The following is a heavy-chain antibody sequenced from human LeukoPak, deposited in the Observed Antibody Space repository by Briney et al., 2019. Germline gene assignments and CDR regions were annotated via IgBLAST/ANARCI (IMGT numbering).Heavy chain of an antibody. D-gene: IGHD3-3*01. J-gene: IGHJ4*02. CDR3: APLSFLEWLDA. Sequence: GGSLRLSCAASGFTFSSYSMNGVRQAPAKGLECVSSISISSSYIYYAHSVKGRFTISRDNAKNSLYLQLKRQRHDDTAVYYCAPLSFLEWLDAWGQGTLVTVSS. CDR1: GFTFSSYS. CDR2: ISISSSYI. V-gene: IGHV3-21*01.